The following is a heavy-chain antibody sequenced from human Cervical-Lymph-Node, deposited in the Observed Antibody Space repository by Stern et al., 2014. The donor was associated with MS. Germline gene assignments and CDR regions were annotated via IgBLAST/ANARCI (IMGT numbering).Heavy chain of an antibody. CDR2: IRNKGKNYAT. J-gene: IGHJ3*02. V-gene: IGHV3-73*01. Sequence: EVQLVESGGGLVQPGGSLKVSCAASWVTFSASVIHWVRQAPGKGLEWVGRIRNKGKNYATAYAVSVKGRFTISRDDSKNTAYLHMSSLKVEDTAVYYCAPSSAIWGRGTMVTVSS. CDR1: WVTFSASV. CDR3: APSSAI.